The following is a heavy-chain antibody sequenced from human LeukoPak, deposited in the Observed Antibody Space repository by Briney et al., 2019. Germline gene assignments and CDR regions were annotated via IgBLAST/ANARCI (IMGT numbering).Heavy chain of an antibody. CDR2: IIPIFGTA. D-gene: IGHD3-10*01. Sequence: ASVKVSCKASGGTFSSYAISWVRQAPGQGLEGMGGIIPIFGTANYAQEFQGRVTITADESTSTAYMELSSLRSEDTAVYYCARDPPTMANWFDPWGQGTLVTVSS. V-gene: IGHV1-69*13. CDR1: GGTFSSYA. CDR3: ARDPPTMANWFDP. J-gene: IGHJ5*02.